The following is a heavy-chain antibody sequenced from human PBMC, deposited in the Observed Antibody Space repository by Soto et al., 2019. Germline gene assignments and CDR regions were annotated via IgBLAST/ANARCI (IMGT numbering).Heavy chain of an antibody. V-gene: IGHV1-69*12. CDR3: ASGSNSYFDY. J-gene: IGHJ4*02. CDR1: GGTFSSYA. CDR2: IIPIFGTT. D-gene: IGHD1-7*01. Sequence: QVQLVQSGAEVKKPGSSVKVSCKASGGTFSSYAISWVRQAPGQGLEWMGGIIPIFGTTNYAQKFQGRVTITADESTTTAYLELSSRRLEDTAVYYCASGSNSYFDYWGQGSLVTVFS.